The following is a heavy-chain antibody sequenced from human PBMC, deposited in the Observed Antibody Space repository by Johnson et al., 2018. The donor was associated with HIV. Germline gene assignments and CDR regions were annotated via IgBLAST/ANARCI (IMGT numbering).Heavy chain of an antibody. J-gene: IGHJ3*02. V-gene: IGHV3-43D*03. D-gene: IGHD2-21*02. CDR3: AKDILSGACGGDCWGAFDI. CDR1: GFTFYDYA. CDR2: ISWDGGST. Sequence: VQLVESGGVVVQPGGSLRLSCAASGFTFYDYAMHWVRQAPGKGLEWVSLISWDGGSTYYADSVKGRFTIYRDNSKNSLYLQMNRLRAEDTAVYYCAKDILSGACGGDCWGAFDIWGQGTMVTVSS.